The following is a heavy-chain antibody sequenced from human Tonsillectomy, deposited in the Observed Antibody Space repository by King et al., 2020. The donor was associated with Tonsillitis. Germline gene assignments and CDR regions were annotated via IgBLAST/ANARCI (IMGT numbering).Heavy chain of an antibody. Sequence: QLVQSGAEVKKPGASVKVSCKASGYTFTSYGITWVRQAPGQGLEWMGWIGASNGHTNYAQKLQGRVTMTTDTSTSTAYMELRSLRSDDTAVYYCAREYSSAWFTYYSLGLDYWGQGTLVTVSS. CDR2: IGASNGHT. J-gene: IGHJ4*02. CDR1: GYTFTSYG. V-gene: IGHV1-18*04. CDR3: AREYSSAWFTYYSLGLDY. D-gene: IGHD6-13*01.